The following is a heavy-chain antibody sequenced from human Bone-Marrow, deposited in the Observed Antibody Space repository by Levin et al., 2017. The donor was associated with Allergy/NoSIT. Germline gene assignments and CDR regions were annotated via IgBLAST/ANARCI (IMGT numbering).Heavy chain of an antibody. J-gene: IGHJ6*02. D-gene: IGHD4-23*01. CDR2: IYYSGST. Sequence: ASETLSLTCTVSGGSIDSGDYYYSWIRQSPGKGLEWIGYIYYSGSTFYNPSLKSRVTISVDTSKNQFSLKVRSVTAADTAVYYCAREGTVARYYGMDVWGQGTTVTVSS. V-gene: IGHV4-30-4*01. CDR3: AREGTVARYYGMDV. CDR1: GGSIDSGDYY.